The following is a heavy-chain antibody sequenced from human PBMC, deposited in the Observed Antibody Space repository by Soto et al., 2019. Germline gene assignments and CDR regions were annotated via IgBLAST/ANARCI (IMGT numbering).Heavy chain of an antibody. J-gene: IGHJ4*02. D-gene: IGHD5-18*01. Sequence: SETLSLTCTVSGGSISSYYWSWIRQPPGRGLEWIGYIYYSGSTNYNPSLKSRVTISVDTSKNHFSLKLSSVTAADTAVYYCATVRGLWNDYWGQGTLVTVSS. CDR2: IYYSGST. V-gene: IGHV4-59*01. CDR1: GGSISSYY. CDR3: ATVRGLWNDY.